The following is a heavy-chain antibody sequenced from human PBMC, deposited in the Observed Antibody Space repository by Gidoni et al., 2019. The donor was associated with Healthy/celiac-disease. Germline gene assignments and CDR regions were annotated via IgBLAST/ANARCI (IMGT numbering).Heavy chain of an antibody. J-gene: IGHJ4*02. D-gene: IGHD3-22*01. CDR3: AKDGHDCAWLLAEFYYFDY. Sequence: EVQLLESGGGLVQPGGSLRLSCAASGCTFSRYALRWVRQAPGKGLEWVSAISGSGGSTDYEDAVKGRFTISRDNSKNTLYRQMNSLRAEDTAVYYCAKDGHDCAWLLAEFYYFDYWGQGTLVTVSS. CDR1: GCTFSRYA. V-gene: IGHV3-23*01. CDR2: ISGSGGST.